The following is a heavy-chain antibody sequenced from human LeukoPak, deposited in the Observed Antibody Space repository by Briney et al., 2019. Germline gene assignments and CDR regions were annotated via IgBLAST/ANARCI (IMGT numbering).Heavy chain of an antibody. CDR2: IHYSGST. Sequence: PSETLSLTCTVSGGSISSGNYYWGWVRQPPGKGLEWIGKIHYSGSTNYNPSLKSRVTISVDTSKNQFSLKLSSVTAADTAVYYCARDRGYSYGYVGFLGFWYFDLWGRGTLVTVSS. V-gene: IGHV4-61*01. CDR1: GGSISSGNYY. J-gene: IGHJ2*01. CDR3: ARDRGYSYGYVGFLGFWYFDL. D-gene: IGHD5-18*01.